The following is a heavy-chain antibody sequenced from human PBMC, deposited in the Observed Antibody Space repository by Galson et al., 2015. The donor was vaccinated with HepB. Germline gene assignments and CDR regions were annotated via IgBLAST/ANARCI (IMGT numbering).Heavy chain of an antibody. CDR2: IYSGGST. Sequence: SLRLSCAASGFTVSSNYVSWVRQAPGKGLEWVSLIYSGGSTFYADSVKGRFTISRHNSKNTLYLQMNTLRAEDTAMYYCARGANRGASELDYWGQGTLVTVSS. D-gene: IGHD1-14*01. CDR3: ARGANRGASELDY. CDR1: GFTVSSNY. V-gene: IGHV3-53*04. J-gene: IGHJ4*02.